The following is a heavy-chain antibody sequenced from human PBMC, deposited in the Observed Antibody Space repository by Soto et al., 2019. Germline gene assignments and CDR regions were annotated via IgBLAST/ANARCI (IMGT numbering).Heavy chain of an antibody. V-gene: IGHV3-15*07. D-gene: IGHD2-8*01. J-gene: IGHJ4*02. CDR2: IKSKTDGGTT. CDR1: GFTFSNAW. Sequence: PGGSLRLSCAASGFTFSNAWMNWVRQAPGKGLEWVGRIKSKTDGGTTDYAAPVKGRFTISRDDSKNTLYLQMNSLKTEDTAVYYCTTDLSLPGYCTNGVCYRGSYYFDYWGQGTLVTVSS. CDR3: TTDLSLPGYCTNGVCYRGSYYFDY.